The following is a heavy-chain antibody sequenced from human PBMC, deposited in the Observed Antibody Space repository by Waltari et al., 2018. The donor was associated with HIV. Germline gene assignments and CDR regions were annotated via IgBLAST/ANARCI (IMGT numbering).Heavy chain of an antibody. Sequence: QVQLHESGPGMVKPSETLSLTCAVSGYSIRSDYYWGWIRPPPGKGLEWIGSASRSGSTYYSPSLKSRVTISLDTSKNQFSLKLNSGAAADTAVYYCGSGSRRGHSHGIDYWGQGTLVTVSS. CDR3: GSGSRRGHSHGIDY. D-gene: IGHD5-18*01. CDR1: GYSIRSDYY. CDR2: ASRSGST. J-gene: IGHJ4*02. V-gene: IGHV4-38-2*01.